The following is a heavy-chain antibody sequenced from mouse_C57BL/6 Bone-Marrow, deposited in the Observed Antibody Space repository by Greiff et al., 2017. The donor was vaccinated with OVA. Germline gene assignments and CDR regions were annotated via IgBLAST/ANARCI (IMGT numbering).Heavy chain of an antibody. CDR2: IRSKSNNYAT. CDR1: GFSFNTYA. CDR3: VRISGYYAMDY. Sequence: EVQLVESGGGLVQPKGSLKLSCAASGFSFNTYAMNWVRQAPGKGLEWVARIRSKSNNYATYYADSVKDRFTISRDDSESMLYLQMNNLKTEDTAMYYCVRISGYYAMDYWGQGTSVTVSS. J-gene: IGHJ4*01. V-gene: IGHV10-1*01. D-gene: IGHD3-2*02.